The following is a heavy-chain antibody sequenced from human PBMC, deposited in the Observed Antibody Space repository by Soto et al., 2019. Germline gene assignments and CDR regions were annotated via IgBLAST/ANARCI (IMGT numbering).Heavy chain of an antibody. D-gene: IGHD3-22*01. V-gene: IGHV1-69*06. J-gene: IGHJ4*02. CDR1: GGTFSSYA. CDR2: IIPIFGTA. Sequence: SVKVSCKASGGTFSSYAISWVRQAPGQGLEWMGGIIPIFGTANYAQKFQDRVSMTEDTGRDTAYMELSRLRSDDTAVYYCAIGPTRQSSGLMDYWGQGTQVTVSS. CDR3: AIGPTRQSSGLMDY.